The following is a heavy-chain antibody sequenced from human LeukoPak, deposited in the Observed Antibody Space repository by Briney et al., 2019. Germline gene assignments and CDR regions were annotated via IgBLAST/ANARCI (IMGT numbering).Heavy chain of an antibody. J-gene: IGHJ4*02. D-gene: IGHD6-19*01. CDR3: AKDTSYGSGWYHVDY. CDR2: ISWNSGSI. V-gene: IGHV3-9*01. CDR1: GFTFSSYA. Sequence: GGSLRLSCAASGFTFSSYAMHWVRQAPGKGLEWVSGISWNSGSIGYADSVKGRFTISRDNAKNSLYLQMNSLRAEDTALYYCAKDTSYGSGWYHVDYWGQGTLVTVSS.